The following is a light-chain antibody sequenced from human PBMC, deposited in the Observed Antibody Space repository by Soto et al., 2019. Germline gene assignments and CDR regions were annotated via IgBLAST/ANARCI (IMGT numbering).Light chain of an antibody. V-gene: IGLV2-14*01. J-gene: IGLJ1*01. Sequence: QSALTQPASVSGSPGQSITISCTGTSSDIGGYNYVSWYQQHPGKAPKVMIYDVSDRPSGVSYRFSGSKSGLTASLTISGLQAEEDAGYYCCSYTSRSTYVFGTGTKVTVL. CDR3: CSYTSRSTYV. CDR1: SSDIGGYNY. CDR2: DVS.